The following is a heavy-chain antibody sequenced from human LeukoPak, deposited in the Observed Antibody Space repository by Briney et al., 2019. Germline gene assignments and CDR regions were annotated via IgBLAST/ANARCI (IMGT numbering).Heavy chain of an antibody. CDR1: GFTFSSYS. V-gene: IGHV3-48*04. CDR2: ISSSSSTI. Sequence: GGSLRLSCAASGFTFSSYSMNWVRQAPGKGLEWVSYISSSSSTIYYADSVKGRFTISRDNAKNSLYLQMNSLRVEDTAVYHCARQMTGIVDYWGQGTLVTVSS. D-gene: IGHD3-9*01. J-gene: IGHJ4*02. CDR3: ARQMTGIVDY.